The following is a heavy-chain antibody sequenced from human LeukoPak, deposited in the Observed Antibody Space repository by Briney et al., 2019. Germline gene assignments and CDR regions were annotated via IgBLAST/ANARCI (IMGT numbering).Heavy chain of an antibody. V-gene: IGHV3-73*01. CDR1: GFTFSGSA. CDR3: TRQEGDYGDYVLYY. D-gene: IGHD4-17*01. J-gene: IGHJ4*02. CDR2: IRSKANSYAT. Sequence: GGSLRLSCAASGFTFSGSAMHWVRQASGKGLEWVGRIRSKANSYATAYAASVKGRFTISRDDSKNTAYLLMNSLKTEDTAVYYCTRQEGDYGDYVLYYWGQGTLVTVSS.